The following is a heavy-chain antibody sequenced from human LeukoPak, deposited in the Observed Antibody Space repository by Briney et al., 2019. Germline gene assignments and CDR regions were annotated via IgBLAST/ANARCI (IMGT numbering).Heavy chain of an antibody. D-gene: IGHD6-6*01. CDR3: AKDILRIAARTFDY. V-gene: IGHV3-9*01. J-gene: IGHJ4*02. CDR2: ISCNSGSI. CDR1: GFTFYDYA. Sequence: PGRSLRLSCAASGFTFYDYAMHWVRQAPGQGLEWVSGISCNSGSIGYADSVKGRFTISRDNAKNSLYLQMNSLRAEDTALYYCAKDILRIAARTFDYWGQGTLVTVSS.